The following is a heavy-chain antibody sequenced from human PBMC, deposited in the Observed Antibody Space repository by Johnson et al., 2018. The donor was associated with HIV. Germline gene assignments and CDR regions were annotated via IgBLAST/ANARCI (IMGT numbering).Heavy chain of an antibody. J-gene: IGHJ3*02. Sequence: VQLVESGGGLVQPGGSLRLSCAASGFTVSSNYMSWVRQAPGKGLEWVSVIYSGGSTYYADSVKGRLTISRENAKNSLYLQMNSLRAGDTAVYYCARGYYYDSSGYPDAFDIWGQGTMVTVSS. CDR2: IYSGGST. CDR1: GFTVSSNY. V-gene: IGHV3-66*01. CDR3: ARGYYYDSSGYPDAFDI. D-gene: IGHD3-22*01.